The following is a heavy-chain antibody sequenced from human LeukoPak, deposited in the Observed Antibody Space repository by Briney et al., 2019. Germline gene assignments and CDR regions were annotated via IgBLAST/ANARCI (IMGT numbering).Heavy chain of an antibody. Sequence: GGSLRLSCAASGFTFTSYAMSWVRQAPGKGLEWVSTISGSGGSTYYADSVKGRFTISRDNSKNTLYLQMDSLRAEDTAVYYCARDAGSGSFFYYFDYWGQGTLVTVSS. CDR3: ARDAGSGSFFYYFDY. J-gene: IGHJ4*02. V-gene: IGHV3-23*01. CDR2: ISGSGGST. D-gene: IGHD3-10*01. CDR1: GFTFTSYA.